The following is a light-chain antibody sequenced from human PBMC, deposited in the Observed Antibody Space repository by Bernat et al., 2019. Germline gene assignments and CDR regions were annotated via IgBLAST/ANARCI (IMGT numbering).Light chain of an antibody. Sequence: QSALTQPASVSGYPGQSITISCTGTSSDVGGFNYVSWYQQHPGKAPKLMISDVSNRPPGVSTRFSGTKSGNTASLTISGLQADDEADYYCDSWTTTYVYVLGTGTKVTVL. CDR2: DVS. CDR1: SSDVGGFNY. J-gene: IGLJ1*01. V-gene: IGLV2-14*01. CDR3: DSWTTTYVYV.